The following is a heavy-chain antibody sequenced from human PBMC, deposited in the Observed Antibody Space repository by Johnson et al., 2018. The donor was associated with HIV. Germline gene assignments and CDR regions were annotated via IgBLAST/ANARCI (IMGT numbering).Heavy chain of an antibody. V-gene: IGHV3-66*02. J-gene: IGHJ3*02. CDR2: IYSGGST. Sequence: MQLVESGGGLVKPGGSLRLSCAASGFTFSNAWMSWVRQAPGKGLEWVSAIYSGGSTYYADSVKGRFTISRDNSKNTLYLQMNSLRAEDTAVYYCARLRGAFDIWGQGTMVTVSS. CDR3: ARLRGAFDI. CDR1: GFTFSNAW.